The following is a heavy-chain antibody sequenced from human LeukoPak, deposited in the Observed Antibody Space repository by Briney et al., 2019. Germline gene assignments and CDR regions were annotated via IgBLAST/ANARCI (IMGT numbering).Heavy chain of an antibody. CDR2: INPNSGGT. CDR1: GYTFSGYY. V-gene: IGHV1-2*02. Sequence: ASVKVSCRASGYTFSGYYMHWVRQAPGQGLEWMGWINPNSGGTNYAQKFQGRVTMTRDTSISTAYMELSRLRSDDTAVYYCAREASSGYYSLFDYWGQGTLVTVSS. D-gene: IGHD3-22*01. J-gene: IGHJ4*02. CDR3: AREASSGYYSLFDY.